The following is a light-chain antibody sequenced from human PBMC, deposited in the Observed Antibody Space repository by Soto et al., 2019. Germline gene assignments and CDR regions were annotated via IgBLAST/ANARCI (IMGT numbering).Light chain of an antibody. Sequence: EIVMTQSPATLSVSPGERATLSCRASQSVSSNLAWYQQKPGRAPRPLIYSVSIRATGIPARFSGGGSGTEFTLTISSLQSEDFAVYYCQQNNDWPRTFGQGTKV. CDR1: QSVSSN. V-gene: IGKV3-15*01. CDR3: QQNNDWPRT. CDR2: SVS. J-gene: IGKJ1*01.